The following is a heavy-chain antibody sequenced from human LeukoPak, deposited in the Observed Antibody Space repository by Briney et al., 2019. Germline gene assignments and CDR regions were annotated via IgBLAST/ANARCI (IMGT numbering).Heavy chain of an antibody. J-gene: IGHJ6*04. V-gene: IGHV3-48*03. CDR1: GFTFSSYE. CDR2: ISGSGNTI. D-gene: IGHD2-15*01. Sequence: GGSLRLSCAASGFTFSSYEMSWVGQAAGKGLEWVSYISGSGNTIYYADSVKGQFIISRDHAKNSLYLQMNSLRAEDTAVYYCARAPWWNGMDVWGKGTTVTVSS. CDR3: ARAPWWNGMDV.